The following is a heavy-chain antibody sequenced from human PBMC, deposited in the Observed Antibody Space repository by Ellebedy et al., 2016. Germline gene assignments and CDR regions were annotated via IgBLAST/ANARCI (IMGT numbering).Heavy chain of an antibody. V-gene: IGHV1-2*02. Sequence: ASVKVSCXASGYTFTGDYMHWVRQAPGQGFEWMGWINPNSGDTHFAPMFQGRVTMASDTSITTVYMELSSLTSDDTAVYYCARDGLGWLQNVPDYWGQGTLVTVSS. CDR2: INPNSGDT. J-gene: IGHJ4*02. CDR3: ARDGLGWLQNVPDY. CDR1: GYTFTGDY. D-gene: IGHD5-24*01.